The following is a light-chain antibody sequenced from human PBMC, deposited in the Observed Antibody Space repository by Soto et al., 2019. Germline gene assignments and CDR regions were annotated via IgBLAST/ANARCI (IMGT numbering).Light chain of an antibody. CDR1: QSLLHSNGYNY. J-gene: IGKJ5*01. Sequence: MTQSPLSLPVTPGEPASISCRSSQSLLHSNGYNYLAWYQQKPGKVPELLIYGASTLQSGVPSRFSGSGSGTDFTLTITSLQPEDVATYYCQKYNRAPLTFGQGTRLEIK. CDR3: QKYNRAPLT. V-gene: IGKV1-27*01. CDR2: GAS.